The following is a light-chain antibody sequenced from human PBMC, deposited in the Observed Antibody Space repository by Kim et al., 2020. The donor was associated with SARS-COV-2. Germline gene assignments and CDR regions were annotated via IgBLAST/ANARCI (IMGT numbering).Light chain of an antibody. CDR1: QSVSSSY. J-gene: IGKJ4*01. Sequence: EIVLTQSPGTLSLSPGERATLSCRASQSVSSSYLAWYQQKPGQAPRLLIYGASSRATGIPDRFSGSGSGTDFTLTISRLEPEDFAVYYCQQYNNSPPLTFGGGTKVDIK. CDR3: QQYNNSPPLT. CDR2: GAS. V-gene: IGKV3-20*01.